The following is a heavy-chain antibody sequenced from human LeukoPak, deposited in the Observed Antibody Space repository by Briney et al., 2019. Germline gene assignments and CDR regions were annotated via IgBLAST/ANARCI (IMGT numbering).Heavy chain of an antibody. J-gene: IGHJ6*02. V-gene: IGHV4-39*01. CDR3: ASGVTIFGVVPGYYYYGMDV. CDR1: GGSISSSSYY. CDR2: IYYSGST. Sequence: SETLSLTCTVSGGSISSSSYYWGWIRQPPGKGLEWIGSIYYSGSTYYNPSLKSRVTISVDTSKNQFSLKLSSVTAADTAVYYCASGVTIFGVVPGYYYYGMDVWGQGTTVTVSS. D-gene: IGHD3-3*01.